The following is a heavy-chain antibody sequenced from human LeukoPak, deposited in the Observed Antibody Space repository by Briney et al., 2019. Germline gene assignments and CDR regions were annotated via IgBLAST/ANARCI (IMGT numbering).Heavy chain of an antibody. CDR2: ISSSSSYI. Sequence: GGSLRLSCAASGFTFSSYSMNWVRQAPGKGLEWVTSISSSSSYIYYADSVKGRFTISRDNAKNSLYLQMNSLRAEDTAVYYCARARPPYYYDSSGYTRGAFDIWGQGTMVTVSS. CDR3: ARARPPYYYDSSGYTRGAFDI. D-gene: IGHD3-22*01. V-gene: IGHV3-21*01. J-gene: IGHJ3*02. CDR1: GFTFSSYS.